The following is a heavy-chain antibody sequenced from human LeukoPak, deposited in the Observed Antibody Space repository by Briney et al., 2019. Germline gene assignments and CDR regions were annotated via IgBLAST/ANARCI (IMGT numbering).Heavy chain of an antibody. Sequence: SETLSLTCTVSGGSISSGGYYWSWIRQHPGKGLEWIGYIYYSGSTYYNPSLKSRVTISVDTSKNQFSLKLSSVTAADTAVYYCARAAHIVVVTAIYYFDYWGQGTPVTVSS. D-gene: IGHD2-21*02. V-gene: IGHV4-31*03. CDR2: IYYSGST. CDR3: ARAAHIVVVTAIYYFDY. CDR1: GGSISSGGYY. J-gene: IGHJ4*02.